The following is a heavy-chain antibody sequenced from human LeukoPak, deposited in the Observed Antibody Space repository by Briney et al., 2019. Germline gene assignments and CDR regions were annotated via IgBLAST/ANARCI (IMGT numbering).Heavy chain of an antibody. CDR2: IITILGIA. CDR1: GGTFSSYT. CDR3: ARENSASYYRWFDP. D-gene: IGHD1-26*01. J-gene: IGHJ5*02. Sequence: SVTVSCTASGGTFSSYTISWVRQAPGQGLEWMGRIITILGIANYAQKFQGRVTITADKSTSTAYMELSSLRSEDTAVYYCARENSASYYRWFDPWGQGTLVTVSS. V-gene: IGHV1-69*04.